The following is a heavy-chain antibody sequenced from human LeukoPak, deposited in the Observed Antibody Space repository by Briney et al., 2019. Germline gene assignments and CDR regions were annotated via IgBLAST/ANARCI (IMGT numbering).Heavy chain of an antibody. V-gene: IGHV3-15*01. CDR2: IKSKTDGGTT. J-gene: IGHJ4*02. D-gene: IGHD4-17*01. CDR3: TRVTVTSYYFDY. CDR1: GFTLGNAW. Sequence: GGSLRLSCAASGFTLGNAWMSWVRQAPGKGLEWVGRIKSKTDGGTTDFAAPVKGRFTISRDDSENTLYLQMNSLKTEGTAVYYCTRVTVTSYYFDYWGQGTLVTVSS.